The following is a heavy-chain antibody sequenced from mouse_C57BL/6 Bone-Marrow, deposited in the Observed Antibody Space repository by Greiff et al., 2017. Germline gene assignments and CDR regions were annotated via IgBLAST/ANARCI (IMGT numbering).Heavy chain of an antibody. CDR2: IIPGGGGP. V-gene: IGHV1-54*03. CDR1: GYPFPNSL. Sequence: VKLVESGAELVGPGISVKVSCRASGYPFPNSLMGWLKQGPGQGLGWIGLIIPGGGGPNYNEKFKGKATLTADKSSSTAYMQLSSLTSEDSAVYFCARSGYGSSYGAMDYWGQGTSVTVSS. J-gene: IGHJ4*01. D-gene: IGHD1-1*01. CDR3: ARSGYGSSYGAMDY.